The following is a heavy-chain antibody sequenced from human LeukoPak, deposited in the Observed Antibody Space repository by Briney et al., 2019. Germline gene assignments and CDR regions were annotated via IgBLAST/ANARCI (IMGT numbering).Heavy chain of an antibody. CDR2: ISQDGSDT. CDR3: AKVPGDGRPGY. D-gene: IGHD2-21*01. Sequence: GGSLRLSYAASGFSSSIYGLNWVRQAPGKGLEWVAVISQDGSDTSYAASVKGRFTIARVTSKNWLYLQMTSLRPEDTALYYCAKVPGDGRPGYWGQGIMVTVSS. J-gene: IGHJ4*02. V-gene: IGHV3-30*18. CDR1: GFSSSIYG.